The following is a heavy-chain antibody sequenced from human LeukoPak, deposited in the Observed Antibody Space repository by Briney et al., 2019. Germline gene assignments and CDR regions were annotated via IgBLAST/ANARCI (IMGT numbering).Heavy chain of an antibody. CDR3: ARVIAAAGT. D-gene: IGHD6-13*01. CDR2: VSASADST. J-gene: IGHJ4*02. Sequence: PGGSLRLSCAASGFMFSKYAMSWVRQAPRKGLEWVSAVSASADSTYYADSVKGRFTISRDNSKNTLFLQMNSLRAEDTAVYYCARVIAAAGTWGQGTLVTVSS. CDR1: GFMFSKYA. V-gene: IGHV3-23*01.